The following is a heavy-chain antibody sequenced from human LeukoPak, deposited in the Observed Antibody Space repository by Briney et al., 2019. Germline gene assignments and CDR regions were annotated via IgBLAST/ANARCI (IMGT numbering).Heavy chain of an antibody. CDR3: TRLGLNGDYLE. J-gene: IGHJ4*02. Sequence: QTGGSLRLSCAASGFTFSGSAMHWVRQASGKGLEWVGRIRSKANSYATAYAASVKGRFTISRDDSKNTAYLQMNSLKTEDTAVYYCTRLGLNGDYLEWGQGTLVTVSS. CDR1: GFTFSGSA. D-gene: IGHD4-17*01. V-gene: IGHV3-73*01. CDR2: IRSKANSYAT.